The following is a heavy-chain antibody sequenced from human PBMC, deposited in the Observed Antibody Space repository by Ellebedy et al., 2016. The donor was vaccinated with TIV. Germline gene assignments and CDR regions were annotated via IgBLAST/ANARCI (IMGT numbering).Heavy chain of an antibody. J-gene: IGHJ3*02. D-gene: IGHD5-24*01. V-gene: IGHV3-11*05. Sequence: GESLKISCAASGFTFSDYYMSWIRQAPGKGLEWVSYISSSSSYTNYADSVKGRFTISRDNAKNSLYLQMNSLRAEDTAVYYCAREPDGYNEDDAFDIWGQGTMVTVSS. CDR1: GFTFSDYY. CDR3: AREPDGYNEDDAFDI. CDR2: ISSSSSYT.